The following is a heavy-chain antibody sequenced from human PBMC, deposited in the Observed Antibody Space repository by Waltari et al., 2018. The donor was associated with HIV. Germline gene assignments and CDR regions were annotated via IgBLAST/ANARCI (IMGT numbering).Heavy chain of an antibody. Sequence: EVQLVESGGGLVKPGGSLRLSCAASGVSFSDVWLNWVRQAPGEGLEGVGQIKSKTEGWTTDYAEPVKGRFTISRDDSKNMLFLEMNSLNTDDTASYYCTVGKSSGYYWGQGTLVTVS. CDR3: TVGKSSGYY. CDR2: IKSKTEGWTT. CDR1: GVSFSDVW. J-gene: IGHJ4*02. V-gene: IGHV3-15*01. D-gene: IGHD3-22*01.